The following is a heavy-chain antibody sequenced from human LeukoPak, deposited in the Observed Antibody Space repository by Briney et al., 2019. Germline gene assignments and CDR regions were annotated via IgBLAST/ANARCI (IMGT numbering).Heavy chain of an antibody. Sequence: GGSLRLSCAASGLTFSSYWMSWVRQAPGKGLEWVANIKQDGSEKYYVDSVKGRFTISRDNAKNSLYLQMNSLRAEDTAVYYCARDRTSYSSSWYVNYYYYYYMDVWGKGTTVTISS. CDR1: GLTFSSYW. CDR2: IKQDGSEK. D-gene: IGHD6-13*01. J-gene: IGHJ6*03. V-gene: IGHV3-7*01. CDR3: ARDRTSYSSSWYVNYYYYYYMDV.